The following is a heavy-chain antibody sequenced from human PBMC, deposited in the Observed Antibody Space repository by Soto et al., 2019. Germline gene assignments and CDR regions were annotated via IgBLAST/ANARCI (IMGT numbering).Heavy chain of an antibody. D-gene: IGHD1-26*01. V-gene: IGHV4-4*02. J-gene: IGHJ3*02. CDR3: ARFNSGNYYEAFDI. CDR2: IYHSGST. Sequence: QVQLQESGPGLVKPSGTLSLTCAVSGGSISSSNWWSWVRQPPGKGREWIGEIYHSGSTNDNPSLXXXVXXAVDKSKNQFSLKLSSLTAADTAVYYCARFNSGNYYEAFDIWGQGTMVTVSS. CDR1: GGSISSSNW.